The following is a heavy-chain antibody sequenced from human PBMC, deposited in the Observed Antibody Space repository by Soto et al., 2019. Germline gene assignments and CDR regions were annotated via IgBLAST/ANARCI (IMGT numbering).Heavy chain of an antibody. V-gene: IGHV4-59*01. Sequence: QVQLQESGPGLVKPSETLSLTCTVSGYSISGYYWSWVRQPPGKGLQWIGCIYYSGSTNYNPSLKSRVTISVDTSKNQFSLKLSSVTAADTAVYYCARTYTYYYDSILLGWFDPWGQGTLVTVSS. CDR2: IYYSGST. CDR1: GYSISGYY. CDR3: ARTYTYYYDSILLGWFDP. J-gene: IGHJ5*02. D-gene: IGHD3-22*01.